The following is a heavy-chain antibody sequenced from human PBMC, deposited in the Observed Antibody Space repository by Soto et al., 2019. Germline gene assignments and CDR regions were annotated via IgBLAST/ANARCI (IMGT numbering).Heavy chain of an antibody. V-gene: IGHV5-51*01. Sequence: GESLKISCKGSGYSFTRYWIGWVGQVPGKGLEWMGIIYPGDSDTRYSPSFQGQVTISADKSISTAYLQWSSLKASDTAMYYCARQEGATSYYFDYWGQGTLVTVSS. CDR3: ARQEGATSYYFDY. D-gene: IGHD1-26*01. CDR2: IYPGDSDT. J-gene: IGHJ4*02. CDR1: GYSFTRYW.